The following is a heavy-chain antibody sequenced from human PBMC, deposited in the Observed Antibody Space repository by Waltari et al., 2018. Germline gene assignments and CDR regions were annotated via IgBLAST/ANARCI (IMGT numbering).Heavy chain of an antibody. CDR1: GGTFRSYA. Sequence: VQLVQSGAVVKKPGSSVKVSCKASGGTFRSYAISWDRQAPGQGLEWMGGFIPILGTANYAKKYQGRVTITTDESNSTAYMEMRSLRYEATAVYDCARRYCRGGSGLDAFDIWGQGTMVTVSS. J-gene: IGHJ3*02. CDR3: ARRYCRGGSGLDAFDI. V-gene: IGHV1-69*05. CDR2: FIPILGTA. D-gene: IGHD2-15*01.